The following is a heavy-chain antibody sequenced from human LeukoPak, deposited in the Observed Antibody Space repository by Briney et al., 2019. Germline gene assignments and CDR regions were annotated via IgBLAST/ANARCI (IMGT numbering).Heavy chain of an antibody. V-gene: IGHV3-7*01. Sequence: PGGSLRLSCAASGFTFSNYWMSWARRAPGKGLEWVANIKQDGSETYYVDSVRGRFTISRDNAKNSLYLQMNSLRAEDTAVYYCARDGEMARASYFDYWGQGTLVTVSS. CDR3: ARDGEMARASYFDY. CDR1: GFTFSNYW. CDR2: IKQDGSET. J-gene: IGHJ4*02. D-gene: IGHD5-24*01.